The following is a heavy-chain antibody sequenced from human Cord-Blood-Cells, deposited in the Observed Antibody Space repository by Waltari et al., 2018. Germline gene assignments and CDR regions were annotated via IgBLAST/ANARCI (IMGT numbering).Heavy chain of an antibody. D-gene: IGHD5-12*01. CDR2: INAGNGNT. V-gene: IGHV1-3*01. J-gene: IGHJ2*01. Sequence: FTSYAMHWVRQAPGQRLEWMGWINAGNGNTKYSQKFQGRVTITRDTSASTAYMELSSLRSEDTAVYYCARAATLRYFDLWGRGTLVTVSS. CDR3: ARAATLRYFDL. CDR1: FTSYA.